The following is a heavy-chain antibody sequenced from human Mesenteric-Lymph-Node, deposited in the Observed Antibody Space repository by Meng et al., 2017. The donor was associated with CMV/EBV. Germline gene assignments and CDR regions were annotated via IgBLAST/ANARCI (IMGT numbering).Heavy chain of an antibody. CDR2: VHHSGTT. Sequence: QLQESGPGLVKPSEPLALSCIVSGDSISNSTYYWTWIRQPPGKGLEWIGSVHHSGTTYYNPSLKGRLTISVDTSANLFSLRLTTVTAADTATYYCARRGNYDSDYREYWGQGTLVTVSS. CDR1: GDSISNSTYY. CDR3: ARRGNYDSDYREY. D-gene: IGHD3-22*01. V-gene: IGHV4-39*01. J-gene: IGHJ4*02.